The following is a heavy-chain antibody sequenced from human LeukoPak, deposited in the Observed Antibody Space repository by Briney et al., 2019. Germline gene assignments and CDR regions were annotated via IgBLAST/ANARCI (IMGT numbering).Heavy chain of an antibody. D-gene: IGHD5-12*01. Sequence: PGGSLRLSCAASGFTFSSYSMNWVRQAPGKGLEWVSSISSSSSYIYYADSVKGRFTISRDNAKNSLYLQMNSLRAEDTAVYYCARDPDEIVATPYYFDYWGQGTLVTVSS. V-gene: IGHV3-21*01. CDR1: GFTFSSYS. CDR2: ISSSSSYI. J-gene: IGHJ4*02. CDR3: ARDPDEIVATPYYFDY.